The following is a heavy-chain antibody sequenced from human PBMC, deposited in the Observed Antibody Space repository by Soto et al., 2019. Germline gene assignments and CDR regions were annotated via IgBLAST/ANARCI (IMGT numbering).Heavy chain of an antibody. CDR1: GGSISSGDHY. V-gene: IGHV4-30-4*01. D-gene: IGHD5-18*01. CDR3: ARALIQLWPHYYYGMDV. Sequence: PSETLSLTCTVSGGSISSGDHYWSWIRQPPGKGLQWIGYIYYSGTTYYNPSLKSRVTISVDTSENQFSLKVNSVTAADTAVYYCARALIQLWPHYYYGMDVWGQGISVTVSS. J-gene: IGHJ6*02. CDR2: IYYSGTT.